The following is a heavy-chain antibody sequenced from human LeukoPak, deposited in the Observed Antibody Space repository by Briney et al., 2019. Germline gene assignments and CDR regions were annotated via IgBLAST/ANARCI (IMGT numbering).Heavy chain of an antibody. D-gene: IGHD4-17*01. CDR3: ARPGYGDYGGYYFDY. J-gene: IGHJ4*02. CDR1: GGTFSSYA. V-gene: IGHV1-69*04. CDR2: IIPILGIA. Sequence: ASVKVSCTASGGTFSSYAISWVRQAPGQGLEWMGRIIPILGIANYAQKFQGRVTITADKSTSTAYMELSSLRSEDTAVYYCARPGYGDYGGYYFDYWGQGTLVTVSS.